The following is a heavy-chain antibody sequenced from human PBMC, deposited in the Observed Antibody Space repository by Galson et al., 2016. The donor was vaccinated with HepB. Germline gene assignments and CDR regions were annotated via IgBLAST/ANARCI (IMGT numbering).Heavy chain of an antibody. CDR1: GASISGSY. J-gene: IGHJ4*02. V-gene: IGHV4-59*01. CDR2: LNSGGST. Sequence: SETLSLTCKVSGASISGSYWSWIRQSPGRGLEYIGHLNSGGSTQYSPSLTSRVTISVDKSKNQLSLRVTSVTAADAALYYCARMVPYYFDLWGQGTVVAVSS. D-gene: IGHD3-10*01. CDR3: ARMVPYYFDL.